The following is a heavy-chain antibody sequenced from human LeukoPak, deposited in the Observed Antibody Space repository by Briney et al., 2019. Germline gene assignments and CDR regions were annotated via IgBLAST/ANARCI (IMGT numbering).Heavy chain of an antibody. CDR3: AKDGGLDYDSSGYYYWADY. CDR2: IKQDGSEK. D-gene: IGHD3-22*01. CDR1: GFTFSSYW. V-gene: IGHV3-7*03. J-gene: IGHJ4*02. Sequence: GGSLRLSCAASGFTFSSYWMSWVRQAPGKGLEWVANIKQDGSEKYYVDSVKGRFTISRDNAKNSLYLQMNSLRAEDTALYYCAKDGGLDYDSSGYYYWADYWGQGTLVTVSS.